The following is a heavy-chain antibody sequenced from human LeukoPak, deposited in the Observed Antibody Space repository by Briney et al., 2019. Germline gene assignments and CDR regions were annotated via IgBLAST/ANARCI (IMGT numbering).Heavy chain of an antibody. CDR2: IWYDGSNK. CDR3: ARNSVPLRLYNWFDP. CDR1: GFTFNSYG. J-gene: IGHJ5*02. V-gene: IGHV3-33*01. Sequence: GGSLRLSCAASGFTFNSYGMHWVRQAPGKGLEWVAVIWYDGSNKYYADSVKGRFTISRDNSKNTLYLQMNSLRAEDTAVYYCARNSVPLRLYNWFDPWGQGTLVTVSS. D-gene: IGHD3-22*01.